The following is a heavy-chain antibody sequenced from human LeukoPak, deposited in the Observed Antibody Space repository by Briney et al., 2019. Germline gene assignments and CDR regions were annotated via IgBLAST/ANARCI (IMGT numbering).Heavy chain of an antibody. CDR3: ARGPATRMGYYYYYYVDV. J-gene: IGHJ6*03. CDR2: IYYSGST. V-gene: IGHV4-59*11. D-gene: IGHD1-14*01. Sequence: SETLSLTCTVSGGSISSHYWSWIRQPPGKGLEWIGYIYYSGSTNYNPSLKSRVTISVDTSKNQVSLKLSSVTAADTAVSYCARGPATRMGYYYYYYVDVWGKGTTVTVSS. CDR1: GGSISSHY.